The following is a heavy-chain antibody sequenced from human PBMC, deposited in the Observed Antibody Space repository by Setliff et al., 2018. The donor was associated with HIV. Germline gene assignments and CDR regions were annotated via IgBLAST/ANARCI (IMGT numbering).Heavy chain of an antibody. D-gene: IGHD1-20*01. Sequence: SETLSLTCTVSGDSIRSSVYYWGWIRQPPGKGLEWIGSVHNSGSTYYNPSVKSRVTISVDTSKNHFSLKLSSVTAAGTAVYYCARLNNGAHYFHFDYWGQGTLVTVSS. V-gene: IGHV4-39*02. CDR2: VHNSGST. CDR3: ARLNNGAHYFHFDY. J-gene: IGHJ4*02. CDR1: GDSIRSSVYY.